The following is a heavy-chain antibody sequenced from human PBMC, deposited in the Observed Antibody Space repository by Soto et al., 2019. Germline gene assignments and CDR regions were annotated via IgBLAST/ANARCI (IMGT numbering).Heavy chain of an antibody. CDR3: ARGYCGGGGCFLRRDASDV. CDR1: GFTFSAYH. Sequence: EVQLVESGGGLVMPGGSLRLSCAASGFTFSAYHMIWVRQAPGKRLEWVSSVNPTSSHIYYADSVRGRFTISRDDSKDSVSLQMNSLRTEDAALYYCARGYCGGGGCFLRRDASDVCGQGTMVTVSS. CDR2: VNPTSSHI. D-gene: IGHD2-15*01. J-gene: IGHJ3*01. V-gene: IGHV3-21*01.